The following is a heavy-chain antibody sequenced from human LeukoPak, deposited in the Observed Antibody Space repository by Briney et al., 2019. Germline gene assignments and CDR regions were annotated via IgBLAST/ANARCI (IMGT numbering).Heavy chain of an antibody. CDR2: IIHIFGTA. CDR1: GGTFSSYA. CDR3: ARAGGYQLPHDY. D-gene: IGHD2-2*01. V-gene: IGHV1-69*13. Sequence: ASVKVSCKASGGTFSSYAISWVRQAPGQGLEWMGGIIHIFGTAHYAQKFQGRVTITADESTSTAYMELSSLRSEDTAVYYCARAGGYQLPHDYWGQGTLVTVSS. J-gene: IGHJ4*02.